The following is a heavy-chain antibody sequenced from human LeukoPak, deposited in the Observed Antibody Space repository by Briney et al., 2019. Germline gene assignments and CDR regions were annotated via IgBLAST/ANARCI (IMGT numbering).Heavy chain of an antibody. V-gene: IGHV4-59*08. CDR2: IYYSGST. Sequence: SETLSLTCTVSGGSMSSDYWSWIRQPPGKGLEWIGYIYYSGSTKYNPSLESRVTISVDTSQSQFSLKLSSVTAADTAVYYCARHHPSSAEYFQHWGQGTLVTVSS. J-gene: IGHJ1*01. CDR3: ARHHPSSAEYFQH. CDR1: GGSMSSDY.